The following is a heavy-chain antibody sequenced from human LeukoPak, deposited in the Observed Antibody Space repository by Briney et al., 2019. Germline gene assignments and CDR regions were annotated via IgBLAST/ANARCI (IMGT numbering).Heavy chain of an antibody. CDR1: GGTFSSYA. CDR2: INPSGGST. J-gene: IGHJ6*03. Sequence: GASVKVSCKASGGTFSSYAISWVRQAPGQGLEWMGIINPSGGSTSYAQKFQGRVTMTRDTSTSTVYMELSSLRSEDTAVYYCAARSYYYMDVWGKGTTVTVSS. V-gene: IGHV1-46*01. CDR3: AARSYYYMDV.